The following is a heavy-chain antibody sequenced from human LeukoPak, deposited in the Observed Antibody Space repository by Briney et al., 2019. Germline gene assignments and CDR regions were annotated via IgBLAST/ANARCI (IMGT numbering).Heavy chain of an antibody. J-gene: IGHJ6*02. CDR1: GVSISSVGYY. CDR3: ARGGSGYYDFWSGYHPSFLDYYGMDV. V-gene: IGHV4-31*03. CDR2: ISYSGNT. Sequence: PSETLSLTCTVSGVSISSVGYYWSWIRQYPGKGLEWIGYISYSGNTYYNPSLKSRVSISVDTSKTQFSLNLSSVTAADTALYYGARGGSGYYDFWSGYHPSFLDYYGMDVWGQGTTVTVSS. D-gene: IGHD3-3*01.